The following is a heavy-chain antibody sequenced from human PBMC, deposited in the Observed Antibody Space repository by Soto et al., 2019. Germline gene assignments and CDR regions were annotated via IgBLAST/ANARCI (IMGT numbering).Heavy chain of an antibody. J-gene: IGHJ4*02. CDR1: GSSISTYY. CDR2: ISYSGST. CDR3: AKSPSLVHCGGDCYTPYYFDY. V-gene: IGHV4-59*01. D-gene: IGHD2-21*02. Sequence: PSETLSRTCTVSGSSISTYYWSWIRQPPGKGLEWIGYISYSGSTNYNPSLKSRVTISVGKSKNQFSLRLSSVTAADTVVYYSAKSPSLVHCGGDCYTPYYFDYWGQGTLVTVSS.